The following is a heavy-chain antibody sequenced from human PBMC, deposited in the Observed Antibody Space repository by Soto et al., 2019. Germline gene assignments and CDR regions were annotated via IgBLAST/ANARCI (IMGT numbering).Heavy chain of an antibody. CDR2: IWYDGSNK. V-gene: IGHV3-33*01. CDR3: ARDHIVVVPAAMRYGMDV. CDR1: GFTFSSYG. J-gene: IGHJ6*02. D-gene: IGHD2-2*01. Sequence: GESLRHSCAASGFTFSSYGMHWVRQAPGKGLEWVAVIWYDGSNKYYADSVKGRFTISRDNSKNTLYLQMNSLRAEDTAVYYCARDHIVVVPAAMRYGMDVWGQGTTVTVSS.